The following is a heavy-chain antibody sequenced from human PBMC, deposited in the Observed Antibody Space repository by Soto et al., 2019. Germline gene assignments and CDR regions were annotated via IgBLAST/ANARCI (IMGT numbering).Heavy chain of an antibody. J-gene: IGHJ6*02. D-gene: IGHD4-17*01. Sequence: GGSLRLSCAASGFTFSNHAMSWVRQAPWKGLEWVSAIIAGGGATYNADSVKGRFAISRDNSKNTLYLQMNSLRAEDTAVYYCAKYGGAYYKYYAMDAWGQGTSVTVSS. CDR2: IIAGGGAT. V-gene: IGHV3-23*01. CDR3: AKYGGAYYKYYAMDA. CDR1: GFTFSNHA.